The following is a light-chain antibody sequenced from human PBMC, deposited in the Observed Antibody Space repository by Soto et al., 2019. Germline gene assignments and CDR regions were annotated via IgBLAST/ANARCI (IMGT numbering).Light chain of an antibody. CDR3: QQLSRYPLT. J-gene: IGKJ4*01. CDR1: QGISSY. Sequence: DIQLTQSPSFLSASVGDRVTITCRASQGISSYLAWYQQKAGKAPKLLIYGASTLTSGVPSRFSGSGSGTEFTLTISILQPEDVAYYYCQQLSRYPLTFGGGTKVEIK. V-gene: IGKV1-9*01. CDR2: GAS.